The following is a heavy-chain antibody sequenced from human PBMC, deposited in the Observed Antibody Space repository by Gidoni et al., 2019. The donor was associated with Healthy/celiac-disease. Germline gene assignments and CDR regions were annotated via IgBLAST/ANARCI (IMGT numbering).Heavy chain of an antibody. J-gene: IGHJ4*02. Sequence: QLQLQESGPGLVQPSETLSLTCTVSGGSISSSSYYWGWIRQPPGKGLEWIGSIYYSGSTYYNPSLKSRVTISVDTSKNQFSLKLSSVTAADTAVYYCARLSTNRILVPDYWGQGTLVTVSS. CDR2: IYYSGST. D-gene: IGHD2-15*01. CDR3: ARLSTNRILVPDY. V-gene: IGHV4-39*01. CDR1: GGSISSSSYY.